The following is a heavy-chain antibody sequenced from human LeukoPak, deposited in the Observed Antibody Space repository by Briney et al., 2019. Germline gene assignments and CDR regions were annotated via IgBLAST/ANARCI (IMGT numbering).Heavy chain of an antibody. J-gene: IGHJ4*02. CDR1: GGSISSYY. D-gene: IGHD4-17*01. Sequence: SETLSLTCTVSGGSISSYYWSWIRQPPGKGLEWIGYIYYSGSTNYNPSLKSRVTISVDTSKNQFSLKLSSVTAADTVVYYCARVSYGDFYFDYWGQGTLVTVSS. V-gene: IGHV4-59*01. CDR3: ARVSYGDFYFDY. CDR2: IYYSGST.